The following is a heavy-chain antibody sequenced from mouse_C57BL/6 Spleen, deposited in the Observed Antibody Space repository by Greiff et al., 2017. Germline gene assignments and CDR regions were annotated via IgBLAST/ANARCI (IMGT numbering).Heavy chain of an antibody. CDR2: IDPETGGT. Sequence: QVQLKESGAELVRPGASVTLSCKASGYTFTDYEMHWVKQTPVHGLEWIGAIDPETGGTAYNQKFKGKAILTADKSSSTAYMELRSLTSEDSAVYYCTPYYYGLYYFDYWGQGTTLTVSS. V-gene: IGHV1-15*01. CDR3: TPYYYGLYYFDY. D-gene: IGHD1-1*01. J-gene: IGHJ2*01. CDR1: GYTFTDYE.